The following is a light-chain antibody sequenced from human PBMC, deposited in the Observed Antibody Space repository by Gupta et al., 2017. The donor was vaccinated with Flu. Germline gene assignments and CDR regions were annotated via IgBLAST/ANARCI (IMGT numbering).Light chain of an antibody. CDR3: QQTYSSWYT. V-gene: IGKV1-39*01. Sequence: ITCRASQTVSISLNWYQQKPGQAPKLLIYGASSVQSGVPSRFSGRGSGTDFTLTISSLQPEDFAVYYCQQTYSSWYTFGQGTKVEI. J-gene: IGKJ2*01. CDR1: QTVSIS. CDR2: GAS.